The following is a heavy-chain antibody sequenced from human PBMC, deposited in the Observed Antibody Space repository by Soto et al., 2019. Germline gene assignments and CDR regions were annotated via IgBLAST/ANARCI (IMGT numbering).Heavy chain of an antibody. Sequence: NPSETLSLTCAVSGVSISTSSWWTWVRQSPGQGLDWIGEIYHSGTSNYNPSLKGRVSITLDKSKNQFSLILTSVTAADTAVYYCARDFSSSGFERYFDPWGQGTLVTVSS. CDR3: ARDFSSSGFERYFDP. V-gene: IGHV4-4*02. CDR1: GVSISTSSW. CDR2: IYHSGTS. D-gene: IGHD6-25*01. J-gene: IGHJ5*02.